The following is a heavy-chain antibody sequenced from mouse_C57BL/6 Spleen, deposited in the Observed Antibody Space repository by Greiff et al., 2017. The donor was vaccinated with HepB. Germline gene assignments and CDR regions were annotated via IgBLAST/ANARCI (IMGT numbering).Heavy chain of an antibody. CDR2: ISDGGSYT. CDR1: GFTFSSYA. Sequence: DVKLVESGGGLVKPGGSLKLSCAASGFTFSSYAMSWVRQTPEKRLEWVATISDGGSYTYYPDNVKGRFTISRDNAKNNLYLQMSHLKSEDTAMYYCAREDYDGYYIYWGQGTSVTVSS. CDR3: AREDYDGYYIY. V-gene: IGHV5-4*01. D-gene: IGHD2-3*01. J-gene: IGHJ4*01.